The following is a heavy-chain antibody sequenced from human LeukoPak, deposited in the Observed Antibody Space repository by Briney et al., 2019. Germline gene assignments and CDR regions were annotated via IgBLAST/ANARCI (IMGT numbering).Heavy chain of an antibody. J-gene: IGHJ4*02. CDR1: GFTFSSYA. CDR2: ISYDGSNK. CDR3: AREYCSSTSCSQFDY. Sequence: GGSLRLSCAASGFTFSSYAMHWVRQAPGKGLEWVAVISYDGSNKYYADSVKGRFTISGDNSKDTLYLQMNGLRAEDTAVYYCAREYCSSTSCSQFDYWGQGTLVTVSS. D-gene: IGHD2-2*01. V-gene: IGHV3-30-3*01.